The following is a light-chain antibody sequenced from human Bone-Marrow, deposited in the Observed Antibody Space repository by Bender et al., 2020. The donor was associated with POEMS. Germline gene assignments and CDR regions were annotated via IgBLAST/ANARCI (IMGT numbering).Light chain of an antibody. Sequence: QSALTQPASVSGSPGQSITISCTGTSSDVWRYNLVSWYQHHPGKAPILLIYKDTERPSAVSSRFSGSKSGNTASLTISGLQAEDEADYYCCSYASALWVFGGGTKLTVL. V-gene: IGLV2-23*01. CDR2: KDT. CDR1: SSDVWRYNL. CDR3: CSYASALWV. J-gene: IGLJ3*02.